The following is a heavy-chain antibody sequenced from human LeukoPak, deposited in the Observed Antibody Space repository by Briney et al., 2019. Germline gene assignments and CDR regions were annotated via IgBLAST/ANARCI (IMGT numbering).Heavy chain of an antibody. CDR1: GFTFSTYW. J-gene: IGHJ4*02. CDR2: IYSGGST. Sequence: PGGSLRLSCAASGFTFSTYWMSWVRQAPGKGLEWVSVIYSGGSTYYADSVKGRFTISRDNSKNTLYLQMNSLRAEDTAVYYCARGGGDFDYWGQGTLVTVSS. D-gene: IGHD3-16*01. V-gene: IGHV3-53*01. CDR3: ARGGGDFDY.